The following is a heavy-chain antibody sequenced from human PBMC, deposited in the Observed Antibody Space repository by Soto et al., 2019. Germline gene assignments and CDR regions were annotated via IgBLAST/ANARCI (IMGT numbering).Heavy chain of an antibody. CDR3: GGTLGELSFLTFDI. V-gene: IGHV4-59*08. CDR1: GGSFSAYY. J-gene: IGHJ3*02. CDR2: IYYSGST. Sequence: SETLSLTCAVYGGSFSAYYWSWIRQPPGKGLEWIGYIYYSGSTNFNPSLKSRVTISVDTSKSQFSLKLSSVTAADTAVYYCGGTLGELSFLTFDIWGQGTMVTVSS. D-gene: IGHD3-16*02.